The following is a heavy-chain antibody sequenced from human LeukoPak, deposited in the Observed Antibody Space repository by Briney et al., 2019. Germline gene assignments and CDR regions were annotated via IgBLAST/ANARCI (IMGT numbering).Heavy chain of an antibody. CDR1: GXTFSSSW. Sequence: GGSLRLSCAVSGXTFSSSWVHWVRQAPGKGLVWVSRINTDGSITGYADSVKGRFTISRDNAKNTLYLQMNSLRAEDTDVYYCARQEIAVALDWGQGTLVTVSS. V-gene: IGHV3-74*01. CDR2: INTDGSIT. CDR3: ARQEIAVALD. D-gene: IGHD6-19*01. J-gene: IGHJ4*02.